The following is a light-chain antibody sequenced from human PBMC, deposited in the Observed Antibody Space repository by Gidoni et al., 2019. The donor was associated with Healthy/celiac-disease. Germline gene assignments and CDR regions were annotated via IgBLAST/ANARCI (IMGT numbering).Light chain of an antibody. V-gene: IGKV1-39*01. J-gene: IGKJ2*01. CDR3: QQSDSTPRT. CDR2: AAS. CDR1: QSISSY. Sequence: DVQLTQSPSSRSASVGDRVTIPCRGSQSISSYLNWYQQKPGKAPKLLIYAASSLASGVPSRFSGSGSGTDFTLTISSLQPEDFATYYCQQSDSTPRTFGQGTKLEIK.